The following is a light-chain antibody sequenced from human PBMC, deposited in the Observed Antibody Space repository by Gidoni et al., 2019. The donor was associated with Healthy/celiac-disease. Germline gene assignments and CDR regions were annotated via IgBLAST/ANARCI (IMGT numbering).Light chain of an antibody. CDR2: DAS. J-gene: IGKJ2*02. CDR1: QDISNY. V-gene: IGKV1-33*01. CDR3: QQYDNLMCT. Sequence: DIQITQSPSSLSASVGGRVTITCQASQDISNYLNWYQQKPGQAPKLLIYDASNMETGVPSRFSGSGSGTDFTFTISSLEPEDIATYYCQQYDNLMCTFGQGTKLEIK.